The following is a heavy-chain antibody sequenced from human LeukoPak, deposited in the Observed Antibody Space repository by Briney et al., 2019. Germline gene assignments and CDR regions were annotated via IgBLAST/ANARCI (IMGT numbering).Heavy chain of an antibody. J-gene: IGHJ4*02. CDR2: INPNSGST. V-gene: IGHV1-2*02. CDR1: GGTFSSYA. D-gene: IGHD6-13*01. Sequence: ASVKVSCKASGGTFSSYAISWVRQAPGQGLEWMGCINPNSGSTNYAQKVQGRVTMTRDTSISTAYMELSRLRSDDTAVYYCARTAGDPSFDYWGQGTLVTVSS. CDR3: ARTAGDPSFDY.